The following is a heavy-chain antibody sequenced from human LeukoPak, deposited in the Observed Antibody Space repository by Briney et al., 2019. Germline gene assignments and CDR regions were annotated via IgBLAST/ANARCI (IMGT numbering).Heavy chain of an antibody. CDR3: AKDLSVGATTWDAFDI. CDR1: GFTFSSYG. CDR2: IWYGGSNK. Sequence: GGSLRLSCAASGFTFSSYGMHWVRQAPGKGLEWVAVIWYGGSNKYYADSVKGRFTISRDNSKNTLYLQMNSLRAEDTAVYYCAKDLSVGATTWDAFDIWGQGTMVTVSS. V-gene: IGHV3-33*06. J-gene: IGHJ3*02. D-gene: IGHD1-26*01.